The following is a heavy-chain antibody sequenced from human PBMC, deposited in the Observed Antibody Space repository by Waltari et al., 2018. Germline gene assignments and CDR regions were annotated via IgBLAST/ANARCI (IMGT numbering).Heavy chain of an antibody. CDR2: INPNRGGT. Sequence: QVQLVQSGAEVKKPGASVKVSCKASGYTFTGYYMHWVRQAPGQGLEWMGRINPNRGGTNYAQKFQGRVTISRDNAKNSLYLQMNSLRAEDTAVYYCARDKVSLWGQGTLVTVS. J-gene: IGHJ4*02. CDR3: ARDKVSL. CDR1: GYTFTGYY. V-gene: IGHV1-2*06.